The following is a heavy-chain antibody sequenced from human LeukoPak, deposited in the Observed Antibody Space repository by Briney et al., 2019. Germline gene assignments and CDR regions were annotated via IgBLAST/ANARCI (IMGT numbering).Heavy chain of an antibody. CDR1: GFTFRSYG. D-gene: IGHD6-13*01. J-gene: IGHJ4*02. V-gene: IGHV3-30*02. CDR3: AKEFRGRLAAAGLTFDY. Sequence: PGGSLRLSCAASGFTFRSYGMHWVRQAPGKGLEWVAFIRYDGSNKYYADSVKGRFTISRDNSKNTLYLQMNSLRAEDTAVYYCAKEFRGRLAAAGLTFDYWGQGTLVTVSS. CDR2: IRYDGSNK.